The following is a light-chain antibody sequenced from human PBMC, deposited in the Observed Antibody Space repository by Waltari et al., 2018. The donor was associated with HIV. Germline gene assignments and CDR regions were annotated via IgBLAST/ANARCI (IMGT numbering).Light chain of an antibody. J-gene: IGLJ2*01. Sequence: QSALTQPASVSGSPGQSITISCPGTSSDVGGYNYVSWYQQHTGKAPKLMIYEVSNRPSGVSNRFSGSKSGNTASLTISGLQAEDEADYYCSSYTSSSTVVFGGGTKLTVL. CDR3: SSYTSSSTVV. CDR2: EVS. V-gene: IGLV2-14*01. CDR1: SSDVGGYNY.